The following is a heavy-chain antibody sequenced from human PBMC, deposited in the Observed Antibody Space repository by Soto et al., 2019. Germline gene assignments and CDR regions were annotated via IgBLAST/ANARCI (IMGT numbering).Heavy chain of an antibody. J-gene: IGHJ6*02. V-gene: IGHV4-4*02. D-gene: IGHD6-13*01. Sequence: SETLSLTCAVSGGSISSSNWWSWVRQPPGKGLEWIGEIYHSGSTNYNPSLKSRVTISVDKSKNQFPLKLSSVTAADTAVYYCARDRQQLGYYYYYGMDVWGQGTTVTVSS. CDR1: GGSISSSNW. CDR2: IYHSGST. CDR3: ARDRQQLGYYYYYGMDV.